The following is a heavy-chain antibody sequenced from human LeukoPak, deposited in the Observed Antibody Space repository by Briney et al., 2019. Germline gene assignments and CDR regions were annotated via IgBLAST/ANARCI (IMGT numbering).Heavy chain of an antibody. CDR1: GFTFSSYG. Sequence: GGSLRLSCAASGFTFSSYGMHWVRQAPGKGLEWVSYISSSGSTIYYADSVKGRFTISRDNAKNSLYLQMNSLRAEDTAVYYCARAHITMVRGVIITGFDYWGQGTLVTVSS. CDR2: ISSSGSTI. D-gene: IGHD3-10*01. CDR3: ARAHITMVRGVIITGFDY. V-gene: IGHV3-48*04. J-gene: IGHJ4*02.